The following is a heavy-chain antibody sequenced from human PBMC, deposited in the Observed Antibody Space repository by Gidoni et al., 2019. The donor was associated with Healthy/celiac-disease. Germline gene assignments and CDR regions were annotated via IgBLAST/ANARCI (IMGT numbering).Heavy chain of an antibody. CDR1: GITFSSYG. V-gene: IGHV3-33*01. J-gene: IGHJ4*02. D-gene: IGHD6-6*01. CDR2: IWYDGSNK. CDR3: ARDGGSIAAPPGEYFDY. Sequence: QVQLVEYGGGVVQPGRSLRLSCAASGITFSSYGMHWVRQAPGKGLEWVAVIWYDGSNKYYADSVKGRFTISRDNSKNTLYLQMNSLRAEDTAVYYCARDGGSIAAPPGEYFDYWGQGTLVTVSS.